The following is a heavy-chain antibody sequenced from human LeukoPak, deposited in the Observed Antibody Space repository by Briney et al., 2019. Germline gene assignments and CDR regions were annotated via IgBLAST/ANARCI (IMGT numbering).Heavy chain of an antibody. Sequence: SETLSLTCTVSGGSISSYYWSWIRQPPGKGLEWIGYIYYSGSTNYNPSLKSRVTMSVDTSKNQFSLELSSVTAADTAVYYCARWDNWNYFFHYWGQGTLVTVSS. CDR1: GGSISSYY. CDR2: IYYSGST. J-gene: IGHJ4*02. CDR3: ARWDNWNYFFHY. V-gene: IGHV4-59*01. D-gene: IGHD1-20*01.